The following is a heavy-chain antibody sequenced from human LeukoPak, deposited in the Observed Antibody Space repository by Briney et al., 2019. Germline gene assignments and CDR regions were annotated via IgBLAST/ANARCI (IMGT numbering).Heavy chain of an antibody. J-gene: IGHJ4*02. CDR3: AREYTLYRSGWFLDF. CDR1: GGSISSGDYY. D-gene: IGHD6-19*01. V-gene: IGHV4-30-4*01. Sequence: PSETLSLTCTVSGGSISSGDYYWSWIRQPPGKGLEWIGYIYYSGSTYYNPSLKSRVTISVDTSKNQFSLKLRSLTAADAAVYYCAREYTLYRSGWFLDFWGQGTVVTVSS. CDR2: IYYSGST.